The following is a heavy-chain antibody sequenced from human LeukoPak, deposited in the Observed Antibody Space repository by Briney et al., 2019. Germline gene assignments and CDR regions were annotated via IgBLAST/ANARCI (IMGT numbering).Heavy chain of an antibody. D-gene: IGHD3-10*01. V-gene: IGHV4-34*01. CDR2: INHSGST. CDR1: GGSFSGYY. CDR3: ARGAYGSGSYNWFDP. J-gene: IGHJ5*02. Sequence: PSETLSLTCAVYGGSFSGYYWSWIRQPPGKGLEWIGEINHSGSTNYNPSLKSRVTISVDTSKNQFPLKLSSVTAADTAVYYCARGAYGSGSYNWFDPWGQGTLVTVSS.